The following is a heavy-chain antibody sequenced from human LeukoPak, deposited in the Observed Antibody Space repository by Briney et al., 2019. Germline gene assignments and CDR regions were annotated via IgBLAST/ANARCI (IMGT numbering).Heavy chain of an antibody. Sequence: PSETLSLTCAVYGGSFSGYYWSWIRQPPGKGLEWIGEINHSGSTNYNPSLKSRVTISVDTSKNQFSLKLSSVTAADTAVYYCARGAVVVPAAIRRRSYYMDVWGKGTTVTASS. V-gene: IGHV4-34*01. J-gene: IGHJ6*03. D-gene: IGHD2-2*01. CDR3: ARGAVVVPAAIRRRSYYMDV. CDR1: GGSFSGYY. CDR2: INHSGST.